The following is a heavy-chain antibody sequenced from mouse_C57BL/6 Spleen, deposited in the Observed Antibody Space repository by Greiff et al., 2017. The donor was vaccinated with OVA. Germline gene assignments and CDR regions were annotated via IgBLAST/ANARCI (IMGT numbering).Heavy chain of an antibody. Sequence: VQLQQPGAELVRPGTSVKLSCKASGYTFTSYWMHWVKQRPGQGLEWIGVIDPSDSYTNYNQKFKGKATLTVDTSSSTAYMQLSSLTSEDSAVYYCARRRGTGTNYFDYWGQGTTLTVSS. J-gene: IGHJ2*01. CDR3: ARRRGTGTNYFDY. V-gene: IGHV1-59*01. CDR1: GYTFTSYW. D-gene: IGHD4-1*01. CDR2: IDPSDSYT.